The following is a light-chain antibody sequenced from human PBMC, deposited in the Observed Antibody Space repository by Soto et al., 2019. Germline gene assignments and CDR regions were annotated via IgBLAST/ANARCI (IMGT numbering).Light chain of an antibody. CDR3: SSYTSSSTYV. Sequence: QSVLTRPASVSGSPGQSITISCTGTSSDVGGYNYVSWYQQHPGKAPKLMIYEVSNRPSGVSNRFSGPKSGNTASLTISGLQAEDEADYYCSSYTSSSTYVFGTGTKVTVL. V-gene: IGLV2-14*01. CDR1: SSDVGGYNY. CDR2: EVS. J-gene: IGLJ1*01.